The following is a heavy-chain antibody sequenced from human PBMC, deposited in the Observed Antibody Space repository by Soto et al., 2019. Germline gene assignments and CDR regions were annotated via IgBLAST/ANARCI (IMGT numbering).Heavy chain of an antibody. J-gene: IGHJ4*02. CDR1: GNTFTGNY. CDR2: INPNSGGT. V-gene: IGHV1-2*02. CDR3: AREWASSSSSGYFDY. Sequence: ASVKVSCKASGNTFTGNYMHWVRQAPGQGLEWMGWINPNSGGTKYAQKFQGRVTMTRDTSISTAYMELSRLRSDDTAVYYCAREWASSSSSGYFDYWGQGTLVTVSS. D-gene: IGHD6-6*01.